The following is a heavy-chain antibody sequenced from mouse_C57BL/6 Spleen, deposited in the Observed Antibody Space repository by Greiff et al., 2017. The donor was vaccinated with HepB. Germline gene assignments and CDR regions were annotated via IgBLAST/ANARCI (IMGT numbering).Heavy chain of an antibody. CDR2: ISDGGSYT. V-gene: IGHV5-4*03. D-gene: IGHD1-1*01. CDR3: ASTVGCAMDY. CDR1: GFTFSSYA. J-gene: IGHJ4*01. Sequence: EVKVVESGGGLVKPGGSLKLSCAASGFTFSSYAMPWVRQTPEKRLEWVATISDGGSYTYYPDNVKGRFTISRDNAKNNLYLQMSHLKSEDTAMYYCASTVGCAMDYWGQGTSVTVSS.